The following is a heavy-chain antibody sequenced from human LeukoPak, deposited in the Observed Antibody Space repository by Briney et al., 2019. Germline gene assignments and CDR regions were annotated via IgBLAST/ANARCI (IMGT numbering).Heavy chain of an antibody. J-gene: IGHJ3*02. V-gene: IGHV3-66*01. CDR3: ARVTHYDFWSGYSRTDAFDI. Sequence: PGGSLRLSCAASGFTVSSNYMSWVRQAPGKGPEWVSVIYSGGSTYYADSVRGRFTISRDNSKNTLYLQMNSLRAEDTAVYYCARVTHYDFWSGYSRTDAFDIWGQGTMVTVSS. CDR1: GFTVSSNY. D-gene: IGHD3-3*01. CDR2: IYSGGST.